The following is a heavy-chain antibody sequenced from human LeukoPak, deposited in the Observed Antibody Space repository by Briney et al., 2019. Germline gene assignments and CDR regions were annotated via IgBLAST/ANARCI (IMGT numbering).Heavy chain of an antibody. CDR1: GFTVSSNY. CDR2: IYSGGST. CDR3: ARDPQYSSSWNFDY. Sequence: GGSLRLSCAASGFTVSSNYMSWVRQAPGKGLEWVSVIYSGGSTYYADSVEGRFTISRDNSKNTLYLQMNSLRAEDTAVYYCARDPQYSSSWNFDYWGQGTLVTVSS. V-gene: IGHV3-66*02. J-gene: IGHJ4*02. D-gene: IGHD6-13*01.